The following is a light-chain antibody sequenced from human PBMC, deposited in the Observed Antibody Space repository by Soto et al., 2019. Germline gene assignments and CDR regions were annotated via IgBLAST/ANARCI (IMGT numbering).Light chain of an antibody. V-gene: IGLV1-47*02. CDR1: SLNIGSNS. J-gene: IGLJ1*01. Sequence: QPVLTQSPSASGTPGQRVTISCSGSSLNIGSNSVFWYQHLPGAAPKLLISTNTQRPSGVPDRFSGSKSGTSASLDIRGLRSEDEADYYCAAWDDGLRGYVFGTGTKLTVL. CDR3: AAWDDGLRGYV. CDR2: TNT.